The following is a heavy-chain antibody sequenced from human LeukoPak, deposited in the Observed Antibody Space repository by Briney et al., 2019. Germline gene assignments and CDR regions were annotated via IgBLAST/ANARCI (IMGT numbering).Heavy chain of an antibody. D-gene: IGHD6-19*01. CDR3: ATKQWLAPPPDS. CDR1: GFTFSKYW. Sequence: GGSLRLSCAASGFTFSKYWMLWARQAPGKGLESVSRINTDGTVTTYADSVKGRFTVSGDNADNTMFLQMNSVRDEDTAVYYCATKQWLAPPPDSWGQGTPVTVSS. CDR2: INTDGTVT. J-gene: IGHJ4*02. V-gene: IGHV3-74*01.